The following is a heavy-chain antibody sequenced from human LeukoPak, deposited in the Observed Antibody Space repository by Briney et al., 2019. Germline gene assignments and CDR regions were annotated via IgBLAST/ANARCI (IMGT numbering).Heavy chain of an antibody. CDR1: GYTFTGYY. CDR3: AREKIGSGYDQDLDY. Sequence: ASVKVSCKASGYTFTGYYMHWVRQAPGQGLEWMGWINPNSGGTNYAQKFQGRVTMTRDTSISTAYMELSRLRSDDTAVYYCAREKIGSGYDQDLDYWGQGTMVTVSS. D-gene: IGHD5-12*01. CDR2: INPNSGGT. V-gene: IGHV1-2*02. J-gene: IGHJ4*02.